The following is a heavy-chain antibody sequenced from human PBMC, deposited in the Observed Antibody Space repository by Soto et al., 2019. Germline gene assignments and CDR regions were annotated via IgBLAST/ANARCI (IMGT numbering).Heavy chain of an antibody. J-gene: IGHJ4*02. D-gene: IGHD1-26*01. Sequence: QVVLLQSGSEVKEPGSSVRVSCQVSGSTFNNFAFSWVRQAPGHGPEWMGGIVVDSNTAEYSQRFQDRVTITADTSTDTLYMELGSLTFEDTAVYYCARAIKRWEVNYYFDFWGQGTLVTVSS. CDR1: GSTFNNFA. CDR2: IVVDSNTA. V-gene: IGHV1-69*06. CDR3: ARAIKRWEVNYYFDF.